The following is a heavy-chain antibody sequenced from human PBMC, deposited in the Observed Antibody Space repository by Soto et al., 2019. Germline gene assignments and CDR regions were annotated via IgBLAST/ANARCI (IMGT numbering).Heavy chain of an antibody. V-gene: IGHV1-69*02. CDR1: GGTFSSYT. D-gene: IGHD2-21*02. Sequence: QVQLVQSGAEVKKPGSSVKVSCKASGGTFSSYTISWVRQAPGQGLEWMGRIIPILGIANYAQKFQGRVTITXVKXTXKAYMELSSLRSEDTAVYYCARVSGEDCGGDCYSGYWGQGTLVTVSS. J-gene: IGHJ4*02. CDR2: IIPILGIA. CDR3: ARVSGEDCGGDCYSGY.